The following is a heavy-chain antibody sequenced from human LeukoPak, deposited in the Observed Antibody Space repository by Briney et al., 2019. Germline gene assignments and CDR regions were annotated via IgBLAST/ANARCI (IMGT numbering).Heavy chain of an antibody. V-gene: IGHV3-30*02. CDR3: ARDMSYSSGWSDY. CDR1: GFTFSSYG. D-gene: IGHD6-19*01. CDR2: IRNDGSNK. J-gene: IGHJ4*02. Sequence: GGSLRLSCAASGFTFSSYGMHWVRQAPGKGLEWVAFIRNDGSNKYYADSVKGRFTISRDNSKNTLYLQMNSLRAEDTAVYYCARDMSYSSGWSDYWGQGTLVTVSS.